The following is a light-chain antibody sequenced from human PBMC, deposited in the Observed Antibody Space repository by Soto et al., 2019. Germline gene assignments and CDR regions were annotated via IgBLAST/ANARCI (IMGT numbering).Light chain of an antibody. CDR3: QQYGSSPGT. CDR1: QSVSSSY. V-gene: IGKV3-20*01. Sequence: EIVWTQSPGTLSLSPGERATLSCRASQSVSSSYLAWYQQKPGQAPRLLIYGASSRATGIPDRFSGSGSGTDFTLTISRPEPEDFAVYYCQQYGSSPGTFGQGTKVDIK. CDR2: GAS. J-gene: IGKJ1*01.